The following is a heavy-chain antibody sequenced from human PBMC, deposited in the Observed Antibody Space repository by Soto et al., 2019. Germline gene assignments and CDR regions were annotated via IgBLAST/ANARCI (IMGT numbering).Heavy chain of an antibody. J-gene: IGHJ4*02. CDR3: AHRVLRTVFGLVTTTAIYFDF. V-gene: IGHV2-5*02. Sequence: QITLKESGPTVVKPTETLTLTCTFSGFSLTTSGVGVGWVRQSPGKAPEWLALIYWDDDKRYSTSLNSRLIITKDTSKIQVVLTIANVDPADTATYYCAHRVLRTVFGLVTTTAIYFDFWGPGTPVVVSS. CDR2: IYWDDDK. D-gene: IGHD3-3*01. CDR1: GFSLTTSGVG.